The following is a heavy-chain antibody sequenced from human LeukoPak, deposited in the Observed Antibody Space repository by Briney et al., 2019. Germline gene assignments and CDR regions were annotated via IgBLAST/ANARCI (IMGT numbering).Heavy chain of an antibody. Sequence: SETLSLTCTVSGGSISSYYGSWIRQPPGKGLEWIGYIYYSGSTNYNPSLKSRVTISVDTSKNQFSLKLSSVTAADTAVYYCARLGGPAATLDYWGQGTLVTVSS. J-gene: IGHJ4*02. CDR3: ARLGGPAATLDY. CDR2: IYYSGST. CDR1: GGSISSYY. V-gene: IGHV4-59*01. D-gene: IGHD6-25*01.